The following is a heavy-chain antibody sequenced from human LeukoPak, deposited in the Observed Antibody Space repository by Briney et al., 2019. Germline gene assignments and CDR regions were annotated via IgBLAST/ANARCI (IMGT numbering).Heavy chain of an antibody. J-gene: IGHJ4*02. V-gene: IGHV3-13*01. CDR3: VREARGYHYTYFDY. CDR1: GFTLGSHD. Sequence: GGSLRLSCTASGFTLGSHDMHWVRQIPGQGLEWVAAVSSGFHAFFTDSVQGRFTVSREDARNSLYLQMNSLRAGDTAVYYCVREARGYHYTYFDYWGQGTLVTVSS. D-gene: IGHD5-18*01. CDR2: VSSGFHA.